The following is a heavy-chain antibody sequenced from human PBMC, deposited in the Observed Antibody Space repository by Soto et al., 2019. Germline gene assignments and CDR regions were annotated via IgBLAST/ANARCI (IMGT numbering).Heavy chain of an antibody. Sequence: EVQLLESGGGLVQPGGSLRLSCAASGFTFSSYAMSWVRQAPGKGLEWVSAISGSGGSTHYADSVKGRFTISRDNSKNTLYLQMNSLRAEDTAVYYCAKYGSGRRLAGIKPVWYFDLWGRGTLVTVSS. CDR2: ISGSGGST. CDR1: GFTFSSYA. CDR3: AKYGSGRRLAGIKPVWYFDL. V-gene: IGHV3-23*01. D-gene: IGHD6-19*01. J-gene: IGHJ2*01.